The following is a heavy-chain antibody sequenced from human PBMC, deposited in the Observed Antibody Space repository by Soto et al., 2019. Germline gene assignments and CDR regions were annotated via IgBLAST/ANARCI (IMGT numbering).Heavy chain of an antibody. CDR1: GDSISAYS. V-gene: IGHV4-59*01. J-gene: IGHJ4*02. D-gene: IGHD5-12*01. Sequence: QVQLQVSAPGLVKPSETLSLTCTVSGDSISAYSWSWVRQPPGKGLEWIGNIHYNGNTKYNPSLKSRVTIAVETSKNQFSLKLISVTAADTAKYFCAREGNLGRWLQPLDFWGQGTLVTVSS. CDR2: IHYNGNT. CDR3: AREGNLGRWLQPLDF.